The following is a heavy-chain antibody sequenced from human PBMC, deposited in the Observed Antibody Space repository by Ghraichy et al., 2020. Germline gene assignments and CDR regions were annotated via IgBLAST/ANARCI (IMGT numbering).Heavy chain of an antibody. CDR3: ARDRDIVVVPAAMDV. CDR1: GFTFSSYS. V-gene: IGHV3-21*01. J-gene: IGHJ6*02. CDR2: ISSSSSYI. D-gene: IGHD2-2*01. Sequence: GGSLRLSCAASGFTFSSYSMNWVRQAPGKGLEWVSSISSSSSYIYYADSVKGRFTISRDNAKNSLYLQMNSLRAEDTAVYYCARDRDIVVVPAAMDVWGQGTTVTVSS.